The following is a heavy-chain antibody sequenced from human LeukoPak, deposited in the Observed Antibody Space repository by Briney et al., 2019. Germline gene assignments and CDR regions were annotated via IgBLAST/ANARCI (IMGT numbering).Heavy chain of an antibody. Sequence: EASVKVSCKASGYTFTGYYMHWVRQAPGQGLEWMGWINPNSGGTNYAQKFQGRVTMTRDTSISTAYMELSSLRSEDTAVYYCATSPDDSSGYYFDYWGQGTLVTVSS. J-gene: IGHJ4*02. CDR1: GYTFTGYY. CDR3: ATSPDDSSGYYFDY. CDR2: INPNSGGT. D-gene: IGHD3-22*01. V-gene: IGHV1-2*02.